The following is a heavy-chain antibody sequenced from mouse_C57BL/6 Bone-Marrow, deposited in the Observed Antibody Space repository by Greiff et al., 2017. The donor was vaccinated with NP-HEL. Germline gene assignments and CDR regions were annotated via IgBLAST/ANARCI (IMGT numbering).Heavy chain of an antibody. CDR2: IWRGGST. CDR1: GFSLTSYG. J-gene: IGHJ3*01. V-gene: IGHV2-5*01. CDR3: ATPIYYDYDWFAY. D-gene: IGHD2-4*01. Sequence: VQLQQSGPGLVQPSQSLSITCTVSGFSLTSYGVHWVRQSPGKGLEWLGVIWRGGSTDYNAAFMSRLSITKDNSKSQVFFKMNSLQADDTAIYYCATPIYYDYDWFAYWGQGTLVTVSA.